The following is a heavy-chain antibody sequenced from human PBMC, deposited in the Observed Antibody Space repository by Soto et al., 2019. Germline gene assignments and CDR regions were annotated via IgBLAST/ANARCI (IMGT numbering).Heavy chain of an antibody. CDR3: ARGAERSGYEVYWYFDL. CDR2: INHSGST. J-gene: IGHJ2*01. D-gene: IGHD5-12*01. V-gene: IGHV4-34*01. Sequence: QVQLQQWGAGLLKPSETLSLTCAVYGGSFSGYYWSWIRQPPGKGLEWVGEINHSGSTNYNPSLKARDTISVDTSKKQFSLKLRSVTAADTAVYYCARGAERSGYEVYWYFDLWGRGTLVTVSS. CDR1: GGSFSGYY.